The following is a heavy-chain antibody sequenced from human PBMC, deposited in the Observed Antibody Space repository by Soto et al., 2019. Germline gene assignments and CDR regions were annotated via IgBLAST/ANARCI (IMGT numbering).Heavy chain of an antibody. J-gene: IGHJ4*02. Sequence: GGLIRHSSAAAGLTISNHAMSRVSKEPGKGLEWVSAISGSGGSTYYADSVKGRFTISRDNSKNTLYLQMNSLRAEDTAVYYCAKVIERGIAAFGFDYWGQGTLLTVSS. D-gene: IGHD6-13*01. V-gene: IGHV3-23*01. CDR2: ISGSGGST. CDR3: AKVIERGIAAFGFDY. CDR1: GLTISNHA.